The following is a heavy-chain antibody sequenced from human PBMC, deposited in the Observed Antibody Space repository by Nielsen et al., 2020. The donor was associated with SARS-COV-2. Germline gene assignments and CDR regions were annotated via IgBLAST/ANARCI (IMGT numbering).Heavy chain of an antibody. V-gene: IGHV3-30-3*01. CDR1: GFTFSSYA. CDR2: ISYDGSNK. J-gene: IGHJ4*02. Sequence: GGSLRLSCAASGFTFSSYAMHWVRQAPGKGLEWVAVISYDGSNKYYADSVKGRFTISRDNSKNTLYLQMNSLRAEDTAVYYCARSPYDILTGYQRGLDYWGQGTLVTVSS. D-gene: IGHD3-9*01. CDR3: ARSPYDILTGYQRGLDY.